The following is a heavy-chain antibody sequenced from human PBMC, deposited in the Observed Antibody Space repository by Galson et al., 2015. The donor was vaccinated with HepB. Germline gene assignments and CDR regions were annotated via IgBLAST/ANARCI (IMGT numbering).Heavy chain of an antibody. CDR1: GFTFSSYG. CDR2: ISYDGSNK. J-gene: IGHJ4*02. V-gene: IGHV3-30*18. Sequence: SLRLSCAASGFTFSSYGMHWVRQAPGKGLEWVAVISYDGSNKYYADSVKGRFTISRDNSKNTLYLQMNSLRAEDTAVYYCAKDTLGYCSGGSCHGHLDYWGQGTLVTVSS. CDR3: AKDTLGYCSGGSCHGHLDY. D-gene: IGHD2-15*01.